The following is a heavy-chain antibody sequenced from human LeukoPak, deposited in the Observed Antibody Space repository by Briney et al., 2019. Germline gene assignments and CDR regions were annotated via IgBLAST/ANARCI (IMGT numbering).Heavy chain of an antibody. J-gene: IGHJ4*02. V-gene: IGHV3-15*01. Sequence: PGGSLRLSCAVSGFTFSNTWMSWVRQAPGKGLEWVGRIKSKTDGGTTDYAAPVKGRFTISRDDSKNTPYLQMNSLKTEDTAVYYCTTGLRAADTNWGLGTLVTVSS. CDR2: IKSKTDGGTT. CDR3: TTGLRAADTN. CDR1: GFTFSNTW. D-gene: IGHD6-13*01.